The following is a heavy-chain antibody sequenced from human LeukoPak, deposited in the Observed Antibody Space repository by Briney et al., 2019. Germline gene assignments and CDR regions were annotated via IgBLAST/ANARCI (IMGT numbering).Heavy chain of an antibody. CDR1: GGSISSGGYY. CDR2: INHSGST. J-gene: IGHJ5*02. D-gene: IGHD3-10*01. Sequence: SETLSLTCTVSGGSISSGGYYWSWIRQHPGKGLEWIGEINHSGSTNYNPSLKSRVTISVDTSKNQFSLKLSSVTAADTAVYYCARGSDGSGGRGWFDPWGQGTLVTVSS. V-gene: IGHV4-31*03. CDR3: ARGSDGSGGRGWFDP.